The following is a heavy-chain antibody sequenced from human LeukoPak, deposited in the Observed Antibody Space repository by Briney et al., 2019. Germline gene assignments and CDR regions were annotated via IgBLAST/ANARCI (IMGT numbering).Heavy chain of an antibody. CDR3: ARGSSGWFDDNWFDP. V-gene: IGHV3-23*01. J-gene: IGHJ5*02. Sequence: GGSLRLSCAASGFSLTTYAMGWVRQAPGKGLEWVSVINDRGDSTYYADSVKGRFTISRDNSKNTLYLQMNSLRAEDTAVYYCARGSSGWFDDNWFDPWGQGTLVTVSS. CDR2: INDRGDST. CDR1: GFSLTTYA. D-gene: IGHD6-19*01.